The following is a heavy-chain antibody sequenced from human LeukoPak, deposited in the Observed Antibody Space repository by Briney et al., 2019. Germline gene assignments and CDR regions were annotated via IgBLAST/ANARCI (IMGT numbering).Heavy chain of an antibody. CDR2: IYPGDSDT. D-gene: IGHD2-15*01. J-gene: IGHJ6*03. Sequence: GESLKISCKGSGYSFTSYWIGWVRQMPGKGLEWMGIIYPGDSDTRYSPSFQGQVTISADKSISTAYLQWSSLKASDTAMYYCARHLNLPRYCSGGSCYPAYYYYYMDVWGKGTTVTVSS. CDR3: ARHLNLPRYCSGGSCYPAYYYYYMDV. CDR1: GYSFTSYW. V-gene: IGHV5-51*01.